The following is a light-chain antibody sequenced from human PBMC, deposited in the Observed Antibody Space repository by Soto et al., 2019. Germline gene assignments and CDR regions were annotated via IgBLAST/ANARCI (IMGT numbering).Light chain of an antibody. V-gene: IGKV3-11*01. J-gene: IGKJ4*01. CDR1: QSVSSSY. CDR2: DVS. CDR3: QPRSNWPLT. Sequence: EIVLPQSPATLSLSPGESATLSCRASQSVSSSYLAWYQQKPGQAHRLLIYDVSNRASGIPARFSGSGSGTDFTLTISSLEPEEWAVYDGQPRSNWPLTCGGGTKVDIK.